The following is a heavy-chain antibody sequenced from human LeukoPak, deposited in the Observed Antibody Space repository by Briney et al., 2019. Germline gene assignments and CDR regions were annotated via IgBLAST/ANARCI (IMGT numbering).Heavy chain of an antibody. CDR3: ARQEYYYGSGSLGPFDY. CDR1: GFTFTTYW. V-gene: IGHV3-7*01. J-gene: IGHJ4*02. Sequence: PGESLRLSCAASGFTFTTYWMSWVRQLPGKGLEWVANINQDGTEKYYVDSVKGRFTISRDNSKNTLYLQMNSLRAEDTAVCYCARQEYYYGSGSLGPFDYWGQGTLVTVSS. CDR2: INQDGTEK. D-gene: IGHD3-10*01.